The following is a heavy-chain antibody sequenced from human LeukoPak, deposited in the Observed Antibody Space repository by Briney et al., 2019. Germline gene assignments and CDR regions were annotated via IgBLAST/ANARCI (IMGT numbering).Heavy chain of an antibody. CDR3: ARRWVSGSNFDS. Sequence: GGSQRLSCAASGFTFSTYWMSCVRQAPGKGLEWGANIQQDGSEKYYVDSVKGRFTISRDNAKNSLYLQMNSLRVEDTAVYYCARRWVSGSNFDSWGQGTLVTVSS. D-gene: IGHD1-14*01. CDR1: GFTFSTYW. CDR2: IQQDGSEK. J-gene: IGHJ4*02. V-gene: IGHV3-7*01.